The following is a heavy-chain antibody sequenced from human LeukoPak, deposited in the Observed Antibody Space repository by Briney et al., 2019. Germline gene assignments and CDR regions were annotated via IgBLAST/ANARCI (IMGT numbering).Heavy chain of an antibody. J-gene: IGHJ3*02. Sequence: GASVKVSCKASGGTFSSYAISWVRQAPGQGLEWMGGIIPIFGTANYAQKFQGRVTITADESTSTAYMELSRLRSDDTAVYYCARAPHYCSSTSCKTARMNAFDIWGQGTMVTVSS. V-gene: IGHV1-69*13. D-gene: IGHD2-2*01. CDR1: GGTFSSYA. CDR2: IIPIFGTA. CDR3: ARAPHYCSSTSCKTARMNAFDI.